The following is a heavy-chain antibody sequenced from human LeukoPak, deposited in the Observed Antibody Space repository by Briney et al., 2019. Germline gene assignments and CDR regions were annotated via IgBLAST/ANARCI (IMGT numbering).Heavy chain of an antibody. CDR1: GGSFSSYY. V-gene: IGHV4-34*01. J-gene: IGHJ6*04. CDR2: INHSGST. D-gene: IGHD3-10*01. Sequence: SETLSLTCAVYGGSFSSYYWNWIRQPPGKGLEWIGEINHSGSTNYNPSLKSRVTISVDTSKNQFSLKLNSVTAADTAVYYCAKDRAAGAMVRGVLDVWGKGTTVTISS. CDR3: AKDRAAGAMVRGVLDV.